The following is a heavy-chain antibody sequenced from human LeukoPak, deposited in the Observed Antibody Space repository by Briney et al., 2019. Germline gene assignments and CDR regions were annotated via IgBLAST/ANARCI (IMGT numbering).Heavy chain of an antibody. Sequence: ASVKVSCKASGGTXSXXAIXWVRQAPGXXXXXXXXXXXXXXETIYAQKFQGRVTMTEDTSTDTAYMELSSLRSEDTAVYYCATEGAGRVAGSDWYRWAFDYWGQGTLVTVSS. CDR1: GGTXSXXA. CDR3: ATEGAGRVAGSDWYRWAFDY. D-gene: IGHD6-19*01. CDR2: XXXXXXET. V-gene: IGHV1-24*01. J-gene: IGHJ4*02.